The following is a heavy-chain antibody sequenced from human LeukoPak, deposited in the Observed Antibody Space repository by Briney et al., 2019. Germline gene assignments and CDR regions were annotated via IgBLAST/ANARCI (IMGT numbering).Heavy chain of an antibody. J-gene: IGHJ4*02. V-gene: IGHV3-23*01. CDR2: ISGSGGST. CDR3: AKVAVERFLEGFDY. D-gene: IGHD3-3*01. CDR1: GFTFSSYV. Sequence: PGGSLRLSCAASGFTFSSYVMSWVRQAPGKGLEWVSTISGSGGSTYYADSVKGRFTISRDNSKNTLYVQMNSLRAEDTAVYYCAKVAVERFLEGFDYWGQGTLVTVSS.